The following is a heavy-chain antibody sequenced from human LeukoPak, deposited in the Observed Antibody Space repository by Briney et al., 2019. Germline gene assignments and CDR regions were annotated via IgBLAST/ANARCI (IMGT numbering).Heavy chain of an antibody. CDR2: IYYSGST. CDR1: GGSISSYY. J-gene: IGHJ3*02. CDR3: ARTYCTNGVCYTGFAFDI. V-gene: IGHV4-59*12. Sequence: SETLSLTCTVSGGSISSYYWSWIRQPPGKGLEWIGYIYYSGSTNYNPSLKGRVTISVDTSKNQFSLKLSSVTAADTAVYYCARTYCTNGVCYTGFAFDIWGQGTMVTVSS. D-gene: IGHD2-8*01.